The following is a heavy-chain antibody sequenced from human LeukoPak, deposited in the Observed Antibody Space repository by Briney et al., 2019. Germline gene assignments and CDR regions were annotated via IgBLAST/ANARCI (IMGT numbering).Heavy chain of an antibody. CDR1: GFTFSSYS. CDR3: ARAQQQLASFDY. CDR2: ISSSSSYI. D-gene: IGHD6-13*01. J-gene: IGHJ4*02. Sequence: PGGSLRLSCAASGFTFSSYSLNWVRQAPGKGLEWVSSISSSSSYIYYADSVKGRFTISRDNAKNSLYLQMNSLRAEDTAVYYCARAQQQLASFDYWGQGTLVTVSS. V-gene: IGHV3-21*01.